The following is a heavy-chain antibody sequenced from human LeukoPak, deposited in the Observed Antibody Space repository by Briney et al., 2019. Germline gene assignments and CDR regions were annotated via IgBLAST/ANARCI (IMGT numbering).Heavy chain of an antibody. V-gene: IGHV4-39*01. D-gene: IGHD3-10*01. CDR1: GGSISSSSYY. CDR3: ARRVGRWFGERAYYYNYMDV. J-gene: IGHJ6*03. Sequence: PSETLSLTCTVSGGSISSSSYYWGWIRQPPGKGLEWIGNIYYSGSTYYNPSLKSRVTISVDTSKNQFSLKLSSVTAADTAVYYCARRVGRWFGERAYYYNYMDVWGNGTTVTISS. CDR2: IYYSGST.